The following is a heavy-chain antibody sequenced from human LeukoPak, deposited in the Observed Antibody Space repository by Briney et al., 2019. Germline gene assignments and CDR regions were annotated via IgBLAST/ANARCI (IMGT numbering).Heavy chain of an antibody. CDR2: ISSAGTT. J-gene: IGHJ4*02. D-gene: IGHD6-13*01. V-gene: IGHV3-66*01. CDR1: GFTVSSSY. Sequence: HPGGSLRLSCAASGFTVSSSYMSWVRQAPGKGLEWVSIISSAGTTYYADSVKGRFIISRDNSKNTVYLQVNSLRDEDTAVYYCARDLEAANTYYFDYWGQGTMVTVSS. CDR3: ARDLEAANTYYFDY.